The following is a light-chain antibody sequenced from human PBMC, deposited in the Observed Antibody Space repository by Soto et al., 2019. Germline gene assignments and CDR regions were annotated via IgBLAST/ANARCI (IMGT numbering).Light chain of an antibody. CDR3: QQYNNWPRT. J-gene: IGKJ1*01. CDR2: GAS. V-gene: IGKV3D-15*01. Sequence: EIVMTQSPATLSVSPGERATLSCRASQSVSSSYLAWYQQKPGLAPRLLIYGASSRATGIPARFSGSGSGTEFTLTISSLQSEDFAVYYCQQYNNWPRTFGQGTKVNIK. CDR1: QSVSSSY.